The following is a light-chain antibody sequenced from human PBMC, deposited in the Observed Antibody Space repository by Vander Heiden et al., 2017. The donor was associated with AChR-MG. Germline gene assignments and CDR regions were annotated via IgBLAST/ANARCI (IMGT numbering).Light chain of an antibody. J-gene: IGLJ2*01. CDR3: SSYTSSSTLV. Sequence: QSALTQPASVPGSPGHSITIACTGTSSDVGGYNYVSWYQQHPGKATKLMIFDVTNRPSGVSNRFSGSKSGNTASLTISGLQAEDEADYYCSSYTSSSTLVFGGGTKLTVL. CDR2: DVT. CDR1: SSDVGGYNY. V-gene: IGLV2-14*03.